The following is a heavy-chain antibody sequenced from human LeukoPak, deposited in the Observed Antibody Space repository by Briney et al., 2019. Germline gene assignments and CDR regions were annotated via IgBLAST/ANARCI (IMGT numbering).Heavy chain of an antibody. CDR2: ISGSGGST. V-gene: IGHV3-23*01. D-gene: IGHD3-10*01. J-gene: IGHJ3*02. Sequence: GGTLRLSCAASGFTFSSYGMSWVRHAPGKGLEWVSAISGSGGSTYYADSVKALFTISRDNSKNTLYLQMNSLRAEDTAVYYCAKVFAPFYGSGIDAFDIWGQGTMVTVSS. CDR3: AKVFAPFYGSGIDAFDI. CDR1: GFTFSSYG.